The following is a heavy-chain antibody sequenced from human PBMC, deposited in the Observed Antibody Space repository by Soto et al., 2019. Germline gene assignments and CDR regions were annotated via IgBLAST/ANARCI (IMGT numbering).Heavy chain of an antibody. V-gene: IGHV1-18*01. J-gene: IGHJ4*02. CDR3: ARSGVPEPVVVVGHTPLGR. CDR2: ISAYNGDT. CDR1: GYTFTNYD. Sequence: ASVKVSCKASGYTFTNYDINWVRQAPGQGLEWMGWISAYNGDTNYSQKLQGRVTMTTDTSTSTAYMELRSLRSDDTAVYYCARSGVPEPVVVVGHTPLGRWGEGTLVTVSS. D-gene: IGHD2-15*01.